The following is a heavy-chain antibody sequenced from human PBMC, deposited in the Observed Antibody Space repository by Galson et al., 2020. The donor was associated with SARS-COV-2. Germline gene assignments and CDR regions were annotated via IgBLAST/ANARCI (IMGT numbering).Heavy chain of an antibody. CDR1: GFTFSSYA. Sequence: GGSLRLSCAASGFTFSSYAMHWVRQAPGKGLEWVAVISYDGSNKYYADSVKGRFTISRDNSKNTLYLQMNSLRTEDTAVYYCARDNQWELLGCWDYWGQGTLVTVSS. D-gene: IGHD1-26*01. CDR2: ISYDGSNK. V-gene: IGHV3-30*01. J-gene: IGHJ4*02. CDR3: ARDNQWELLGCWDY.